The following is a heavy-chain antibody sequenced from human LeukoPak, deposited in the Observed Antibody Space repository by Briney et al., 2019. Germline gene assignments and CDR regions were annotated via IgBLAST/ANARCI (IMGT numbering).Heavy chain of an antibody. CDR2: IYYSAST. J-gene: IGHJ6*02. CDR1: GGSISSSSYY. CDR3: AGTSRIIHYYYYGMDV. D-gene: IGHD1-14*01. Sequence: PSETLSPTCTVSGGSISSSSYYWGWIRQPPGKGLEWIGSIYYSASTYYNPSVKSRVTIYVDKSKNQFSLKLRSVTAPDRAVYYCAGTSRIIHYYYYGMDVWGQGTTVSVSS. V-gene: IGHV4-39*01.